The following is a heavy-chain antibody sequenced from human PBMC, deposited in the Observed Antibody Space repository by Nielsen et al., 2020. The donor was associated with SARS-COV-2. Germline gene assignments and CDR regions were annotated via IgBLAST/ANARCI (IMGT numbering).Heavy chain of an antibody. CDR3: ASLYSSGSPG. D-gene: IGHD6-19*01. CDR1: GFSISNYG. Sequence: GESLKISCAASGFSISNYGMNWVRQAPGKGLEWVSHMSSSGGTIYYADSVKGRFTISRDNAKNSLYLQMNSLRAEDTAVYYCASLYSSGSPGWGQGTLVTVSS. J-gene: IGHJ4*02. V-gene: IGHV3-48*03. CDR2: MSSSGGTI.